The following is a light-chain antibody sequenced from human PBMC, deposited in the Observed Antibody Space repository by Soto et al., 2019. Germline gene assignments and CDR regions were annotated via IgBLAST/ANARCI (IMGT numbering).Light chain of an antibody. CDR3: SSYAGNNRYV. J-gene: IGLJ1*01. CDR2: EVH. V-gene: IGLV2-8*01. CDR1: SNDFSDYDY. Sequence: QSALTQPPSASGSPGQSVTISCTGTSNDFSDYDYVPWYQQHPGKAPRLLIYEVHKRPSGVPDRFSGSKSGNTASLSVSGLQAEDEADYYCSSYAGNNRYVFGPGTKVTVL.